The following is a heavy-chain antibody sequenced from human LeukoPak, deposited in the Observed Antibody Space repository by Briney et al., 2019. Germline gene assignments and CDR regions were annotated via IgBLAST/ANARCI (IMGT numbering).Heavy chain of an antibody. J-gene: IGHJ4*02. V-gene: IGHV4-59*01. Sequence: SETLSLTCTVSGGSISSYYWSWIRQPPGKGLEWIGYIYYSGSTNYNPSLKSRVTISVDTSKNQFSLKLSSVAAADTAVYYCARYVWGSYPTFEDYWGQGTLVTVSS. CDR1: GGSISSYY. CDR2: IYYSGST. CDR3: ARYVWGSYPTFEDY. D-gene: IGHD3-16*02.